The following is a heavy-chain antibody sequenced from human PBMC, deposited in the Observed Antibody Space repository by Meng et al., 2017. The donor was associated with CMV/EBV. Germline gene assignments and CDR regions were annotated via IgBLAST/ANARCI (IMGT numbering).Heavy chain of an antibody. CDR1: GFTFSSYA. J-gene: IGHJ4*02. V-gene: IGHV3-30*04. Sequence: GESLKISCAASGFTFSSYAMHWVRQAPGKGLEWVAVISYDGSNKYYADSVKGRFTISRDNSKNTLYLQMNSLRAEDTAVYYCAREGVGWELLGSPFDHWGQGTLVTVSS. D-gene: IGHD1-26*01. CDR3: AREGVGWELLGSPFDH. CDR2: ISYDGSNK.